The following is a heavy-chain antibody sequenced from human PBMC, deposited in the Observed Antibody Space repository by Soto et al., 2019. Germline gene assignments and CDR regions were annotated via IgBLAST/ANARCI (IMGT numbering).Heavy chain of an antibody. CDR2: ISYDGSNK. CDR3: AKSGGSGSYYNLVIDYYYYYGMDV. D-gene: IGHD3-10*01. CDR1: GFTFSSYG. J-gene: IGHJ6*02. Sequence: LRLSCAASGFTFSSYGMHWVRQAPGKGLEWVAVISYDGSNKYYADSVKGRFTISRDNSKNTLYLQMNSLRAEDTAVYYCAKSGGSGSYYNLVIDYYYYYGMDVWGQGTTVTVSS. V-gene: IGHV3-30*18.